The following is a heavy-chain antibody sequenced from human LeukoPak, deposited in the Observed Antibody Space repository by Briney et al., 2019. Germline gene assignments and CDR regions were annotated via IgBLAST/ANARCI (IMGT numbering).Heavy chain of an antibody. J-gene: IGHJ4*02. D-gene: IGHD2-2*02. CDR3: VRTKNWDIVVVPAAISDY. CDR1: GGTFSSCT. V-gene: IGHV1-69*02. CDR2: IIPILGIA. Sequence: GASVKVSCKASGGTFSSCTISWVRQAPGQGLEWMGRIIPILGIANYAQKFQGRVTITADKSTSTAYMELSSLRSEDTAVYYCVRTKNWDIVVVPAAISDYWGQGTLVTVSS.